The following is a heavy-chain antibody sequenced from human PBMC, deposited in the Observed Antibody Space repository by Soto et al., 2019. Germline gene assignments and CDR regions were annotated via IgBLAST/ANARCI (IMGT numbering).Heavy chain of an antibody. Sequence: LVQSGAEVKKPGSSVKVSCRAGRGSFSVSGFSWVRQAPGQGLEWVGGFIPIFGTANYAQKFQDRVTMTADESTSTVYMELRSLRSEATALYYCARSGYSYGPNMDWGQGTLVTVST. D-gene: IGHD5-18*01. V-gene: IGHV1-69*01. CDR1: RGSFSVSG. CDR3: ARSGYSYGPNMD. J-gene: IGHJ4*02. CDR2: FIPIFGTA.